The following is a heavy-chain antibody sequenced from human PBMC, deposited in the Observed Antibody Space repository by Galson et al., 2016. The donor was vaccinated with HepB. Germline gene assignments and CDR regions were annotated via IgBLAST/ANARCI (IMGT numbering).Heavy chain of an antibody. V-gene: IGHV3-53*01. D-gene: IGHD3-16*01. CDR2: IYGGGTT. CDR1: GFSVNNNY. CDR3: ASHGGSPSGLLGATEGLDY. J-gene: IGHJ4*02. Sequence: SLRLSCAASGFSVNNNYMTWVRQAPGTGLEWVSVIYGGGTTYFADSVKGRFTMSRDTSKNTLYLQMNSLRAEDTAVYYCASHGGSPSGLLGATEGLDYWGLGTLVTVSS.